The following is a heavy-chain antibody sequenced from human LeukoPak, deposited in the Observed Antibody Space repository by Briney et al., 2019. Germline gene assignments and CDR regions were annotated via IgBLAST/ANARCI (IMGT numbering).Heavy chain of an antibody. CDR1: GGSISSGDYY. CDR3: ARGPYCSGGSCYSRWFDP. J-gene: IGHJ5*02. Sequence: SQTLSLTCTVSGGSISSGDYYWSWIRQPPGKGLEWIGYIYYSGSTYYNPSLKSRVTISVDTSKNQFSLKLSSVTAADTAVYYCARGPYCSGGSCYSRWFDPWGQGTLVTVSS. CDR2: IYYSGST. D-gene: IGHD2-15*01. V-gene: IGHV4-30-4*01.